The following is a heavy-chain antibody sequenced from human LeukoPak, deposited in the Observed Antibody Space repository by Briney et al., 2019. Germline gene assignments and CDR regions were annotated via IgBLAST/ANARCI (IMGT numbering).Heavy chain of an antibody. D-gene: IGHD3-10*01. J-gene: IGHJ4*02. CDR3: ARGGRAIPIYY. V-gene: IGHV1-69*05. Sequence: SVKVSCKASGGSFSNYAISWVRQAPGQGLERMGGIIPILGSATYAQHFQGRVTITMDESTTTAYMELSSLRPGDTAVFYCARGGRAIPIYYWGQGTLVTVSS. CDR2: IIPILGSA. CDR1: GGSFSNYA.